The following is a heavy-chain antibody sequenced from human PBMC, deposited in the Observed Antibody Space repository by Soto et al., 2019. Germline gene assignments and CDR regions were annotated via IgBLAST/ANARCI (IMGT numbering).Heavy chain of an antibody. V-gene: IGHV6-1*01. CDR3: AREGAVAGADWFGP. J-gene: IGHJ5*02. CDR2: TYYKSKWYN. CDR1: GDSISRNSAA. D-gene: IGHD6-19*01. Sequence: SQTLSLTCVISGDSISRNSAAWSWIRQSPSRGLEWLGRTYYKSKWYNECAVSVKSRITINPDTSKNQFSLQLNSVTPEDTAVYFCAREGAVAGADWFGPWGQGTLVTVSS.